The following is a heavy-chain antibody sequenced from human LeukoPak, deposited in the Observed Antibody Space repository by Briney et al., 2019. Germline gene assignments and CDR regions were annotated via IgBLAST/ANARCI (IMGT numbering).Heavy chain of an antibody. V-gene: IGHV4-34*01. CDR2: INHSGST. D-gene: IGHD6-19*01. CDR3: ARGHSSGWYGPFDI. CDR1: GGSFSGYY. Sequence: SETLSLTCAVYGGSFSGYYWSWIRQPPGKGLEWIGEINHSGSTNYNPSLKSRVTISVDTSKDQFSLKLSSVTAADTAVYYCARGHSSGWYGPFDIWGQGTMVTVSS. J-gene: IGHJ3*02.